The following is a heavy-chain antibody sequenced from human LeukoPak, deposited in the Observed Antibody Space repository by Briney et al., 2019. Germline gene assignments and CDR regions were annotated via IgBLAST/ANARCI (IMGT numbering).Heavy chain of an antibody. CDR1: GGSISSSSYY. CDR3: ARDLPFDY. V-gene: IGHV4-39*07. J-gene: IGHJ4*02. CDR2: IYYSGST. Sequence: SETLSLTCTVSGGSISSSSYYWGWIRQPPGKGLEWIGSIYYSGSTYYNPSLKSRVTISVDTSKNRFSLKLSSVTAADTAVYYCARDLPFDYWGQGTLVTVSS.